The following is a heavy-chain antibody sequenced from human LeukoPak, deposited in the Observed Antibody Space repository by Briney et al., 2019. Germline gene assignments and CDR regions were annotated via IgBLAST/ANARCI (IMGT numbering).Heavy chain of an antibody. D-gene: IGHD3-10*01. V-gene: IGHV3-30*18. CDR1: GFTFSSYW. CDR2: IAYDGTNK. CDR3: AKDYGSGSYADAVGY. J-gene: IGHJ4*02. Sequence: GGSLRLSCAASGFTFSSYWMSWVRQAPGKGLEWVAVIAYDGTNKYYADSVKGRFTISRDNSKNTLYLQMNSLGAEDTAVYYCAKDYGSGSYADAVGYWGQGILVTVSS.